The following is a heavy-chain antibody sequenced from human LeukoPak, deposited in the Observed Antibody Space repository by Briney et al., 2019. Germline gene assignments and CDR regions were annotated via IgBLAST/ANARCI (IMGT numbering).Heavy chain of an antibody. CDR2: INHSGST. CDR3: ARARRLRTRPGMDV. D-gene: IGHD4-17*01. V-gene: IGHV4-34*01. J-gene: IGHJ6*02. Sequence: SETLPLTCAVSGGSFSGYYWTWIRQPPGKGLEWIGEINHSGSTNYNPSLKSRVTISVDTSKNQFSLKLSSVTAADTAVYYCARARRLRTRPGMDVWGQGTTVTVSS. CDR1: GGSFSGYY.